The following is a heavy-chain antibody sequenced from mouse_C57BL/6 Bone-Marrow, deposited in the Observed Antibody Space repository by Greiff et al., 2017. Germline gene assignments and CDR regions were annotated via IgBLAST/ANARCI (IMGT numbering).Heavy chain of an antibody. V-gene: IGHV14-4*01. J-gene: IGHJ3*01. CDR2: IDPENGDT. CDR1: GFNIKDDY. CDR3: TTDDYDDWFAY. Sequence: EVQLQQSGAELVRPGASVKLSCTASGFNIKDDYMHWVKQRPEQGLEWIGWIDPENGDTEYASKFQGKATITADTSSNTAYLQLSSLTSEDTAVYYCTTDDYDDWFAYWGQGTLVTVSA. D-gene: IGHD2-4*01.